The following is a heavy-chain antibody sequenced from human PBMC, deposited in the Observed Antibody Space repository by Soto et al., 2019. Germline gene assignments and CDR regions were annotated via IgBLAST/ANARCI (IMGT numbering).Heavy chain of an antibody. D-gene: IGHD6-13*01. J-gene: IGHJ6*02. Sequence: QVQLVQSGAEVKKPGSSVMVSCKASGGTFSTFTISWVRQAPGQGLEWMGGIIPIFGPADYAQKFQGRVTITADKPTRTAYMVLSSLRSEDTAVYYCARDMGGAGRGFGMDVWGQGTTVTVSS. CDR1: GGTFSTFT. V-gene: IGHV1-69*06. CDR2: IIPIFGPA. CDR3: ARDMGGAGRGFGMDV.